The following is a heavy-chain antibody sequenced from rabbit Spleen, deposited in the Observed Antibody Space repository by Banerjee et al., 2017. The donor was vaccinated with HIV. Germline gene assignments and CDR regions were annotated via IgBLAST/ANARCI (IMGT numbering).Heavy chain of an antibody. CDR2: IDPVFGIA. J-gene: IGHJ4*01. D-gene: IGHD2-1*01. V-gene: IGHV1S7*01. Sequence: QLKESGGGLVQPGGSLKLSCKASGFTLSSYYMNWVRQAPGKGLEWIGYIDPVFGIAVYASWVNGRFTISSHNAQNTLYLQLNSLTAADTATYFCVRDRANIGGDYGPYYFDLWGPGTLVTVS. CDR3: VRDRANIGGDYGPYYFDL. CDR1: GFTLSSYY.